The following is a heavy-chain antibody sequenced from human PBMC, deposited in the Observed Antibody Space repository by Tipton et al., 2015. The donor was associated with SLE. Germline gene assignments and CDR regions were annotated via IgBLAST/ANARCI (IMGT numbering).Heavy chain of an antibody. V-gene: IGHV4-28*03. J-gene: IGHJ6*02. CDR1: GYSISSSNW. CDR2: IYYSGST. Sequence: TLSLTCAVSGYSISSSNWWGWIRQSPGKGLEWIGYIYYSGSTYYNPSLTSRVTMSVDTSKNQFSLKLSSVTAADTAVYYCARAADMDVWGQGTTVTVSS. CDR3: ARAADMDV.